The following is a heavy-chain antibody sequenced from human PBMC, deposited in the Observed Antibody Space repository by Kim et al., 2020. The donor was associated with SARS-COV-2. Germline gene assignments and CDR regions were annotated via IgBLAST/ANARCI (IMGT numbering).Heavy chain of an antibody. CDR3: ARGAGSFDY. Sequence: SETLSLTCTVSGGSISSYYWSWIRQPPGKGLEWIGYIYYSGSTNYNPSLKSRVTISVDTSKNQFSLKLSSVTAADTAVYYCARGAGSFDYWGQGTLVTVSS. CDR1: GGSISSYY. CDR2: IYYSGST. J-gene: IGHJ4*02. V-gene: IGHV4-59*01. D-gene: IGHD6-19*01.